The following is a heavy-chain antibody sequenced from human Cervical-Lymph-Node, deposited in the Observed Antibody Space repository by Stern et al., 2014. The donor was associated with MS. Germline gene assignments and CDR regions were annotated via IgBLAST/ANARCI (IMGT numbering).Heavy chain of an antibody. V-gene: IGHV1-69*01. CDR3: ARDRRDAHTFAFDN. J-gene: IGHJ3*02. CDR1: GGTFSSLA. D-gene: IGHD5-24*01. Sequence: QLADSGAEVKKPGSSVKVFCKASGGTFSSLAINWVRQASGQGLEWMGGSIPIIGSPNYAQKFQDRVTISADASTRTVYMELSSLRSEDTGVYFCARDRRDAHTFAFDNWGQGTLVTGSS. CDR2: SIPIIGSP.